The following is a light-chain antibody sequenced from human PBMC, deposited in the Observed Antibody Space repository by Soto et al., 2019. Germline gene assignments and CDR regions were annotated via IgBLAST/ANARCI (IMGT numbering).Light chain of an antibody. J-gene: IGKJ1*01. CDR3: QQHNAWPPWT. CDR2: GAS. Sequence: EILMTQSPATPALSPGGRATLSCKASQRVNTNLTWYQQKAGQAPRLLIYGASTSPTGTPARFSGSVSMTELPLTITSLQSEDFEVYYCQQHNAWPPWTFGQGTKVDIK. V-gene: IGKV3-15*01. CDR1: QRVNTN.